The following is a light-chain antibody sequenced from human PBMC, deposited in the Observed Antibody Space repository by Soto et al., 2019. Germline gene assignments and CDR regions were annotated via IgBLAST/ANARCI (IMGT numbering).Light chain of an antibody. Sequence: DIQMTQSPSTLSASVGDRVTITCRASQRVGGGLAWYQQKPGKAPRILIYEAFSLESGVPSRFSGSGSGAEFTLTIGSLQPDDFATYYCLQYITYPFTFGGGTKVEIK. CDR2: EAF. V-gene: IGKV1-5*03. CDR3: LQYITYPFT. J-gene: IGKJ4*01. CDR1: QRVGGG.